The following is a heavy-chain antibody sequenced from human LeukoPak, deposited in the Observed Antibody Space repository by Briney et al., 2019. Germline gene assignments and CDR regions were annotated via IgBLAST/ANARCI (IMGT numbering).Heavy chain of an antibody. CDR2: ISSSSSYI. D-gene: IGHD4-17*01. CDR3: ARDGVYGDYYYYYMDV. J-gene: IGHJ6*03. Sequence: GGSPRLSCAASGFTFSSYSMNWVRQAPGKGLEWVSSISSSSSYIYYADSVKGRFTISRDNAKNSLYLQMNSLRAEDTAVYYCARDGVYGDYYYYYMDVWGKGTTVTVSS. CDR1: GFTFSSYS. V-gene: IGHV3-21*01.